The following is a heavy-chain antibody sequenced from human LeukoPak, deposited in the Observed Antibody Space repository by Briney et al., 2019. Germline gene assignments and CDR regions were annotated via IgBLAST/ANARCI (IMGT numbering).Heavy chain of an antibody. J-gene: IGHJ4*02. V-gene: IGHV3-33*06. CDR2: IWSDGTYK. CDR3: AKDSGYYGSGSDWTIDY. CDR1: GFSFRDYG. Sequence: GGPLRLSCAASGFSFRDYGMHWVRQAPGKGLEWVAVIWSDGTYKYYADSVKGRFTMSRDNSKNTLYLQMNSLRAEYTAVYYCAKDSGYYGSGSDWTIDYWGQGTLVTVSS. D-gene: IGHD3-10*01.